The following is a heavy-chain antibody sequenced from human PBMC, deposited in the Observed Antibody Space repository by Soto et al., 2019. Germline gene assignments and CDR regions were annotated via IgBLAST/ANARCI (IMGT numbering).Heavy chain of an antibody. V-gene: IGHV4-59*08. D-gene: IGHD5-18*01. CDR3: ARRGSYGYTWLDP. Sequence: SETLSLTCTVSGGSLSSYYWSWIRQPPGKGLEWIGYIYYSGSTNYNPSLKSRVTISVDTSKNQFSLKLSSVTAADTAVYYCARRGSYGYTWLDPWGQGTLVTVSS. CDR2: IYYSGST. CDR1: GGSLSSYY. J-gene: IGHJ5*02.